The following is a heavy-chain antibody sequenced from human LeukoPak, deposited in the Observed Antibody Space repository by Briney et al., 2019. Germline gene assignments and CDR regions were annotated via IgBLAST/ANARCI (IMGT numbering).Heavy chain of an antibody. V-gene: IGHV4-30-4*01. J-gene: IGHJ4*02. CDR3: ARARGTLLSGFDY. CDR1: GGSISSGDYF. CDR2: ISHSGYT. D-gene: IGHD1-1*01. Sequence: SETLSLTCTVSGGSISSGDYFWSWIRQPPGKGLEWIGYISHSGYTSYNPSLKSRVTISVDTSKNQFSLKLSSVTAADTAVYYCARARGTLLSGFDYWGQGTLVTVSS.